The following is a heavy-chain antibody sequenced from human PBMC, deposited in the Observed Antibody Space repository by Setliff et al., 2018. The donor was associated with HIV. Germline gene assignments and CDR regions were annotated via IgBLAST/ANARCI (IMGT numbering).Heavy chain of an antibody. CDR2: IHYGGGT. CDR1: GGSMSTGRYN. CDR3: ARRAANGLFDY. V-gene: IGHV4-39*02. Sequence: PSETLSLTCTVSGGSMSTGRYNWGWIRQPPGKGLEWIGTIHYGGGTSYTPTLESRLTISVDTSKNHFSLKLSSVTAADTAVYYCARRAANGLFDYWGQGTLVTVSS. D-gene: IGHD2-15*01. J-gene: IGHJ4*02.